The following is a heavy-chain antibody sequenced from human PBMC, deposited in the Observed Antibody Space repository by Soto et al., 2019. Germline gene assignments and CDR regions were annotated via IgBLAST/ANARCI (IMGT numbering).Heavy chain of an antibody. D-gene: IGHD6-6*01. Sequence: QVQLAQSGAEVKKPGSSVKVSCKASGGTFSSYTISWVRQAPGQGLEWMGRIIPILGIANYAQKFQGRVTITADKSTSTAYMELSSLRSEDTAVYYCARAVCIAARRCYFDYWGQGTLVTVSS. CDR1: GGTFSSYT. J-gene: IGHJ4*02. CDR3: ARAVCIAARRCYFDY. V-gene: IGHV1-69*02. CDR2: IIPILGIA.